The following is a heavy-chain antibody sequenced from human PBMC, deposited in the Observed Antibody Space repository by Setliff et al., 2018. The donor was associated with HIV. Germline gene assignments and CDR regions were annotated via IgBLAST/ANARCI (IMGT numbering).Heavy chain of an antibody. J-gene: IGHJ4*02. CDR3: SRGGAFCGRDSCYYLDY. Sequence: SETLSLTCTVSGDSIDRSNFFWIWIRQHPGKGLEWIGYIYYRGSATYNPSLKSQASISVDPSINEFSLKLSSVTAADTAVYFCSRGGAFCGRDSCYYLDYWGQGNPVTVSS. V-gene: IGHV4-31*01. CDR1: GDSIDRSNFF. D-gene: IGHD2-21*02. CDR2: IYYRGSA.